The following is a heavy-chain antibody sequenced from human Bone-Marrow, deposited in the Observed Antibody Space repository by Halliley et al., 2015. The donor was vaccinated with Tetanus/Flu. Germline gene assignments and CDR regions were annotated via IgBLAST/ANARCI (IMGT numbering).Heavy chain of an antibody. V-gene: IGHV4-31*02. Sequence: IYYSGTTNYNPSRRSRLTISVDTSKNQCSLKLSSGTAADTAIYYCARDPDSVSAAERGYSGMDVWGQGTAVTVSS. CDR3: ARDPDSVSAAERGYSGMDV. D-gene: IGHD6-25*01. J-gene: IGHJ6*02. CDR2: IYYSGTT.